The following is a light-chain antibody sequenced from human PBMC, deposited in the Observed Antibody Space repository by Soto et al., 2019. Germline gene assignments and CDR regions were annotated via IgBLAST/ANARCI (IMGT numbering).Light chain of an antibody. CDR1: EGIISY. Sequence: DVHFTRSQCSVSASLRVRVTITFRSREGIISYLAWYQQKPGKGPTPLIYAATTLHSWISSKFSGTRSGTEFTLTITSLQPEDFATNYWQQLNRYLLTFGGGAKVDIK. J-gene: IGKJ4*01. CDR2: AAT. V-gene: IGKV1-9*01. CDR3: QQLNRYLLT.